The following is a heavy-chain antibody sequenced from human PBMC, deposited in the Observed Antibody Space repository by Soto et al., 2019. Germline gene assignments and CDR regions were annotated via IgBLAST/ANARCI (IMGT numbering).Heavy chain of an antibody. D-gene: IGHD6-19*01. CDR1: GYTFTSYD. V-gene: IGHV1-8*01. J-gene: IGHJ6*02. CDR2: MNPNSGNT. CDR3: AGTYSSGWYRGYYYGMDV. Sequence: QVQLVQSGAEVKKPGASVKVSCKASGYTFTSYDINWVRQATGQGLEWMGWMNPNSGNTGYAQKFQGRVTMTRNXXIXTAXMELSSLRSEDTAVYYCAGTYSSGWYRGYYYGMDVWGQGTTVTVSS.